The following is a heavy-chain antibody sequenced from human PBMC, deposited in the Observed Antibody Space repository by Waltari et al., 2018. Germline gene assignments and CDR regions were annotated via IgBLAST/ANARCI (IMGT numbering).Heavy chain of an antibody. D-gene: IGHD6-19*01. CDR3: EKGKSSSGWYGGYDQ. CDR1: EFIFSDYA. V-gene: IGHV3-23*01. Sequence: ELRVLEPGGGLMQPGDSLRISCAASEFIFSDYAMSWVRQAPGRALEWASSISSTGGNTRYADSLKGRFTVSRDKSKTVVCLQMNSLRDEDTALYFCEKGKSSSGWYGGYDQWGQGTLVSVSS. CDR2: ISSTGGNT. J-gene: IGHJ4*02.